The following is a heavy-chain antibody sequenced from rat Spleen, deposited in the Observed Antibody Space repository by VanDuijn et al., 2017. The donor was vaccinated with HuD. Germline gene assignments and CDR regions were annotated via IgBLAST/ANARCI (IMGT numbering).Heavy chain of an antibody. Sequence: QVQLKESGPGLVQPSQTLSLTCTVSGFSLTSNGVSWVRQPPGKGLEWMAVIWSGGNTDYNSPFKSRLSISRDTSKSQVFLKVNSLKTEDTGIYYCTRNYAYYYDGSYHGGFDYWGQGVMVTVSS. CDR1: GFSLTSNG. V-gene: IGHV2-13*01. CDR2: IWSGGNT. J-gene: IGHJ2*01. D-gene: IGHD1-12*02. CDR3: TRNYAYYYDGSYHGGFDY.